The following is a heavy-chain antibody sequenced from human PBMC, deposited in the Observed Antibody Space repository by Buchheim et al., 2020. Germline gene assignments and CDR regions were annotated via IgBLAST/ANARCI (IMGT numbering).Heavy chain of an antibody. V-gene: IGHV4-39*01. J-gene: IGHJ5*02. CDR1: GGSISSSSYY. CDR2: IYYSGST. Sequence: QLQLQESGPGLVKPSETLSLTCTVSGGSISSSSYYWGWIRQPPGKGLEWIGSIYYSGSTYYNPSLKSRVTISVDTSKNQFSLKLSSVTAADTAVYYCARHGKGEYNNHYYGSGPDNWFDPWGQGTL. CDR3: ARHGKGEYNNHYYGSGPDNWFDP. D-gene: IGHD3-10*01.